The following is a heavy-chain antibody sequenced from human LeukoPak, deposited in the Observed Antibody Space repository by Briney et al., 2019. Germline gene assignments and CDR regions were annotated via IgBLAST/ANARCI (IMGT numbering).Heavy chain of an antibody. CDR1: GFTFSSYG. Sequence: GGSLRLSCAASGFTFSSYGMHWVRQAPGKGLEWVAFIRYDGSNKYYADSVKGRFTISRDNSKNTLYLQMNSLRAEDTAVYYCAKPGIAVAGPDYWGQGTLVTVSS. D-gene: IGHD6-19*01. CDR3: AKPGIAVAGPDY. V-gene: IGHV3-30*02. CDR2: IRYDGSNK. J-gene: IGHJ4*02.